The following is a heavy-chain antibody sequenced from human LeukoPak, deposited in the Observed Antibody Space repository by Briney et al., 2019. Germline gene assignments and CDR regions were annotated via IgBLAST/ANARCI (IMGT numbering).Heavy chain of an antibody. Sequence: PSETLSLTCTVSGGSISSSSYYWGWIRQPPGKGLEWIGSIYYSGSTYHNPYLKSRVTISVDTSKNQFSLKLSSVTAADTAVYYCARGEQLVAVFDYWGPGTLVTVSS. CDR2: IYYSGST. D-gene: IGHD6-6*01. CDR3: ARGEQLVAVFDY. J-gene: IGHJ4*02. V-gene: IGHV4-39*01. CDR1: GGSISSSSYY.